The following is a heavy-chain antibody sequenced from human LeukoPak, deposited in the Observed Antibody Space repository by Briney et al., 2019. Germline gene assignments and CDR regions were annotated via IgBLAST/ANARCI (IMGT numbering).Heavy chain of an antibody. D-gene: IGHD1-26*01. V-gene: IGHV4-59*01. CDR3: VRSGGSYTLDVAY. J-gene: IGHJ4*02. CDR1: GGSISTYY. CDR2: VYYSGST. Sequence: PSETLSLTCTVSGGSISTYYWSWIRQPPGKRLEWIGYVYYSGSTKYNSSLKSRVNISIDTSKNQFSLKLSSVTAADTAVYYCVRSGGSYTLDVAYWGQGILVTVSS.